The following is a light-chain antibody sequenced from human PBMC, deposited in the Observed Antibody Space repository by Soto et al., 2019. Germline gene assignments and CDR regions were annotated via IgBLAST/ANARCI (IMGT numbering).Light chain of an antibody. CDR3: SSYTSSSTWV. Sequence: QSALTQPASVSGSHGQSITISCTGTSSYVGGYNYVSWYQQHTGKAPKLMIYDVSNRPSGVSNRFSGSKSGNTASLTISGLQAEDEADYYCSSYTSSSTWVFGGGTKLTVL. CDR2: DVS. V-gene: IGLV2-14*01. CDR1: SSYVGGYNY. J-gene: IGLJ3*02.